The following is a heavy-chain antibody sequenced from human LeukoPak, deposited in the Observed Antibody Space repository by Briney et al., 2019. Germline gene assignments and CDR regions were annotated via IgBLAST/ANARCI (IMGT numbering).Heavy chain of an antibody. CDR1: GFTFSSYA. CDR2: MSGSGGST. Sequence: GGSLRLSCAASGFTFSSYAMSWVRQAPGKGLEWVSAMSGSGGSTYYADSVKGRFTISRDNSKNTLYLQMNSLRAEDTAVYYCAKAHGEDPRTYDYWGQGTLVTVSS. J-gene: IGHJ4*02. D-gene: IGHD3-10*01. CDR3: AKAHGEDPRTYDY. V-gene: IGHV3-23*01.